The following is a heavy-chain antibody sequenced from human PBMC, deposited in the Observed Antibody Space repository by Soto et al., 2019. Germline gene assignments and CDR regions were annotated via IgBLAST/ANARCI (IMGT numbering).Heavy chain of an antibody. CDR2: IIPIFGTA. J-gene: IGHJ6*02. D-gene: IGHD2-2*01. CDR3: ARGIVVVPAAKFYYYYGMDV. V-gene: IGHV1-69*13. CDR1: GCTFSSCP. Sequence: SVNVSCKDSGCTFSSCPISWVRRAPGQGLEWMGGIIPIFGTANYAQKFQGRVTITADESTSTAYMELSSLRSEDTAVYYCARGIVVVPAAKFYYYYGMDVWGQGTTVTVSS.